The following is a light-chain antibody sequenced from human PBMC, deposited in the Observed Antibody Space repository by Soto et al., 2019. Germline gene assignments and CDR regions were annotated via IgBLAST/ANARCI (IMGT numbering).Light chain of an antibody. J-gene: IGKJ5*01. CDR3: QQYNNWPPIT. CDR1: QDISNS. V-gene: IGKV1-33*01. Sequence: DIQMTQSPSSLSASVGDRVTISCQASQDISNSLNWYQQKPGKAPKLLIYDASNLETGVPSRFSGSGSGTEFTLTISSLQSEDFAVYFCQQYNNWPPITFGQGTRLEIK. CDR2: DAS.